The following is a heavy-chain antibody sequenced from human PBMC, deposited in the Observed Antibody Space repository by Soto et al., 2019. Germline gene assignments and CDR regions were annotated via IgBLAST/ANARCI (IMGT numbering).Heavy chain of an antibody. D-gene: IGHD2-2*01. CDR2: ISGSGGST. Sequence: EVQLLESGGGLVQPGGSLRLSCAASGFTFSSYAMSWVRQAPVKGLEWVSAISGSGGSTYYADSVKGRFTISRDNTKNTLYLQMNRLRAEATAVYNCAKSRYCCSTSCYDALRFYPWGQGTLVTVSS. V-gene: IGHV3-23*01. CDR3: AKSRYCCSTSCYDALRFYP. CDR1: GFTFSSYA. J-gene: IGHJ5*02.